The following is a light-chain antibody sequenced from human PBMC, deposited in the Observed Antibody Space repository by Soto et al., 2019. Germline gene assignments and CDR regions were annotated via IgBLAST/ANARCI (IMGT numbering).Light chain of an antibody. CDR2: EVS. Sequence: QSALTQPASVSGSAGQSSTISCTGTSSDVGGYNYVSWYQQHPGKAPKLMIYEVSNRPSGVPDRFSGSKSGTSASLAITGLQAEDEADYYCQSYDSRLSGYVFGTGTKVTV. V-gene: IGLV2-14*01. CDR3: QSYDSRLSGYV. CDR1: SSDVGGYNY. J-gene: IGLJ1*01.